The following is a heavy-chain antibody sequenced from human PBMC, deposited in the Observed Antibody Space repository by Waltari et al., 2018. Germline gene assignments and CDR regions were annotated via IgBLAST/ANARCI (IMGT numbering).Heavy chain of an antibody. Sequence: QVQLQESGPGLVKPSETLSLTCTVSGGSISSYYWSWIRQPPGKGLEWIGYIYYSGSTNYNPSLKSRVTISVDTSKNQFSLKLSSVTAADTAVYYCARVKIAAAGDYYYYYMDVWGKGTTVIVSS. CDR3: ARVKIAAAGDYYYYYMDV. CDR1: GGSISSYY. CDR2: IYYSGST. D-gene: IGHD6-13*01. V-gene: IGHV4-59*01. J-gene: IGHJ6*03.